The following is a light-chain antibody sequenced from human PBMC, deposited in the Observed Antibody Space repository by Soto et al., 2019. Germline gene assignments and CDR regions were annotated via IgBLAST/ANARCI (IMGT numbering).Light chain of an antibody. CDR2: GAS. CDR1: RSVGSS. CDR3: QQYGSSPLIS. Sequence: ELVCTQSPATLSLSPGDIATLSCRASRSVGSSLAWYQQKPGQAPRLLLYGASNRATGIPDRFSGSESGTDFTLTISSLEPEDFAVYYCQQYGSSPLISFGQGTRLEIK. J-gene: IGKJ5*01. V-gene: IGKV3-11*01.